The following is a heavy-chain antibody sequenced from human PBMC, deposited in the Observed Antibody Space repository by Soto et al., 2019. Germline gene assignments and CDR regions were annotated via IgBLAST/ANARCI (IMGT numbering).Heavy chain of an antibody. CDR2: IYPGDSDT. Sequence: GESLKISCKGSGYSFTSYWIGWVRQMPGKGLEWMGIIYPGDSDTRYSPSFQGQVTISADKSISTAYLQWSSLKASDTAMYYCARQGITGTTFYYYGMDVWGQGTTVTAP. J-gene: IGHJ6*02. CDR3: ARQGITGTTFYYYGMDV. V-gene: IGHV5-51*01. CDR1: GYSFTSYW. D-gene: IGHD1-7*01.